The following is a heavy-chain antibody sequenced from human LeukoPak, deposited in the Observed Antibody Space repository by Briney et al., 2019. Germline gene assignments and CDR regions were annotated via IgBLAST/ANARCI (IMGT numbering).Heavy chain of an antibody. Sequence: GGSLRLSCAASGFTFNSNAMHWVRQAPGKGLEWVAVISYDGNNKYYADSVKGRFTISRDNSKNTLYLQMNSLRDEDTAVYYCARDLVAAAGSAWGQGTQVTAPS. CDR3: ARDLVAAAGSA. CDR2: ISYDGNNK. CDR1: GFTFNSNA. V-gene: IGHV3-30*04. D-gene: IGHD6-13*01. J-gene: IGHJ5*02.